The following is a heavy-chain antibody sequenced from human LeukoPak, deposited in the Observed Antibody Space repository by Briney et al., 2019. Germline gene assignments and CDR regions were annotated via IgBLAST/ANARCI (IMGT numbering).Heavy chain of an antibody. J-gene: IGHJ4*02. Sequence: GGSLRLSCAASGFTFSNAWMSWVRQAPGKGLEWFGRIKSKTDGGTTDYAAPVKGRFTISRDDSKNTLYLQMNSLKTEVTAVYYRTTRPDYWGQGTLVTVSS. CDR2: IKSKTDGGTT. CDR3: TTRPDY. CDR1: GFTFSNAW. V-gene: IGHV3-15*01.